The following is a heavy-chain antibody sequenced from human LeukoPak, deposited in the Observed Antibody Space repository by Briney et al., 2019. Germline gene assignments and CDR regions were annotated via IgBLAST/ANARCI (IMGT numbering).Heavy chain of an antibody. D-gene: IGHD3-10*01. CDR2: IYYSGST. Sequence: SETLSLTCTVSGGSISSSSYYWGWLRQPPGKGLEGIGSIYYSGSTYYNPSLKSRVTISVDTSKNQFSLKLSSVTAADTAVYYCARMQAITMVRGVSLDYWGQGTLVTVSS. V-gene: IGHV4-39*07. J-gene: IGHJ4*02. CDR3: ARMQAITMVRGVSLDY. CDR1: GGSISSSSYY.